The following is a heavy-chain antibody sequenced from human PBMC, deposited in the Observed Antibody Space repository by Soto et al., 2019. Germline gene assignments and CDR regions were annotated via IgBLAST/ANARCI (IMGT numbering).Heavy chain of an antibody. V-gene: IGHV3-33*01. Sequence: QVQLVESGGGVVQPGRSLRLSCAASGFTFSSYGMHWVRQAPGKGLEWVAVIGYDGSNKYYADSVKGRFTISRDNSKNTLYLQMNSLRAEDTGVYYCAREGGYDFWSAYDFDYWGQGTLVTVSS. CDR2: IGYDGSNK. CDR3: AREGGYDFWSAYDFDY. D-gene: IGHD3-3*01. CDR1: GFTFSSYG. J-gene: IGHJ4*02.